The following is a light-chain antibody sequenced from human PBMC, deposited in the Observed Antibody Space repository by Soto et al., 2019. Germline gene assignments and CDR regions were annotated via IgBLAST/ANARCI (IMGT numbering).Light chain of an antibody. CDR3: ASWDTSLSVAM. CDR2: DND. J-gene: IGLJ3*02. CDR1: TSNVGTKH. Sequence: QSVLTQPPSVSAAPEQTVTISCSGTTSNVGTKHVSGYQQFPGTVPKVLIYDNDKRRSGISDRFSGSRSGTSATLANTGLQTGDEADYYCASWDTSLSVAMFGGGTKLTVL. V-gene: IGLV1-51*01.